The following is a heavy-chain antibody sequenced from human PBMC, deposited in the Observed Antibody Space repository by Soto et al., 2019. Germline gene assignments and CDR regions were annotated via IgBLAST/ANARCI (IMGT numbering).Heavy chain of an antibody. D-gene: IGHD3-22*01. CDR3: AKDRISPYYYEHAGS. CDR1: GFTFSSYA. Sequence: LRLSCAASGFTFSSYAMSWVRQAPGKGLEWVSAISGSGGSTYYADSVKGRFTISRDNSKNTLYLQMNSLRAEDTAVYYCAKDRISPYYYEHAGSWGQGTLVTVSS. J-gene: IGHJ5*02. CDR2: ISGSGGST. V-gene: IGHV3-23*01.